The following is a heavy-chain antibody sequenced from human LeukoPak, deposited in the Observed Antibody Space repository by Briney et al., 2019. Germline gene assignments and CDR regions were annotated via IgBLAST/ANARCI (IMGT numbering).Heavy chain of an antibody. Sequence: GGSLRLSCAASGFTVSSNYMTWVRQAPGKGLEWVSVIYSGGNTYYADSVKGRFTISRDNTKNTLYLQMNSLRADDTAVYYCARDVRFIVGATPGAFDIWGQGTMVTVSS. D-gene: IGHD1-26*01. CDR3: ARDVRFIVGATPGAFDI. CDR2: IYSGGNT. V-gene: IGHV3-66*01. J-gene: IGHJ3*02. CDR1: GFTVSSNY.